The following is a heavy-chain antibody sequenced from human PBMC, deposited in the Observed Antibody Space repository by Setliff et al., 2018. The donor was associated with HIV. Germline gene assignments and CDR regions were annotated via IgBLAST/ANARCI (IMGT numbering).Heavy chain of an antibody. V-gene: IGHV5-51*01. J-gene: IGHJ3*01. D-gene: IGHD3-22*01. Sequence: GESLKISCKGSGYSFTTYWITWVRQMPGKGLEWMAMIYPDDSDTRYSPSFQGQVTLSDDKSINTAYLQWSSLKASDTAMYYCARDYDTSGYPLWGQGTMVTVS. CDR3: ARDYDTSGYPL. CDR2: IYPDDSDT. CDR1: GYSFTTYW.